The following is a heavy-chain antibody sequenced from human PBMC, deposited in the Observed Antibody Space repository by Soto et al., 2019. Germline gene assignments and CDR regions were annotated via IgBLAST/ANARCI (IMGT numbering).Heavy chain of an antibody. J-gene: IGHJ6*02. CDR3: ARLVVLGAMGVIHGMDV. D-gene: IGHD2-2*01. V-gene: IGHV5-10-1*01. CDR1: GYSFTNSW. Sequence: PGESLKISCKGSGYSFTNSWITWVRQMPGKGLEWMGRIDPSDSYTNYSPSFQGHVTISADRSISTAYLRWSSPKASDTAMYYCARLVVLGAMGVIHGMDVWGQGTTVTVSS. CDR2: IDPSDSYT.